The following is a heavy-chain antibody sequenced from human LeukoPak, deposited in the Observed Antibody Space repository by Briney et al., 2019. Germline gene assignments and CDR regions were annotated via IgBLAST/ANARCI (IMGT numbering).Heavy chain of an antibody. J-gene: IGHJ4*02. V-gene: IGHV4-34*01. CDR3: ARRRGPLRYFDWLTSYHFDY. Sequence: SETLSLTCAVYGGSFSGYYWSWIRQPPGKGLEWIGEINHSGSTNYNPSLKSRVTISVDTSKNQFSLKLSSVTAADTAVYYCARRRGPLRYFDWLTSYHFDYWGQGTLVTVSS. CDR1: GGSFSGYY. CDR2: INHSGST. D-gene: IGHD3-9*01.